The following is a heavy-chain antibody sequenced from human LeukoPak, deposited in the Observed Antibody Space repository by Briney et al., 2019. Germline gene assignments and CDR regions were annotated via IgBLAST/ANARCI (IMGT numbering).Heavy chain of an antibody. CDR2: IWYDGSNK. V-gene: IGHV3-33*01. CDR1: GFTFSSYG. CDR3: ARDRIAAARAYYGMDV. Sequence: GGSLRLSCAASGFTFSSYGMHWVRQAPGKGLEWVAVIWYDGSNKYYADSVKGRFTISRDNSKNTLYLQMNSLRAEDTAVYYCARDRIAAARAYYGMDVWGQGTTVTVSS. J-gene: IGHJ6*02. D-gene: IGHD6-13*01.